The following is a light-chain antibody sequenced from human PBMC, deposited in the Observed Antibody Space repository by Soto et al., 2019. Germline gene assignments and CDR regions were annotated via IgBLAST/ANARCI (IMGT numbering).Light chain of an antibody. J-gene: IGLJ2*01. CDR3: QSYDSSLTIAEF. Sequence: QSVLTQPPSVSVAPGQRVTISCTGSSANIGAGYDVHWYQQLPGTAPRLLIYDNNNRPSGVPDRFSGSESGTSAALTITGLQAADAADYYGQSYDSSLTIAEFFGGGTKLTVL. V-gene: IGLV1-40*01. CDR1: SANIGAGYD. CDR2: DNN.